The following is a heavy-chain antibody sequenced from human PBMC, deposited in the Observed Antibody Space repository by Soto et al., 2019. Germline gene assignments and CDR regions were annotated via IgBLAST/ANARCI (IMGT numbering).Heavy chain of an antibody. V-gene: IGHV4-34*01. CDR1: GGSFSGYY. D-gene: IGHD3-10*01. CDR3: ARGRYYYGSGSYYPALGYYYYGMDV. J-gene: IGHJ6*02. CDR2: INHSGST. Sequence: SETLSLTCAVYGGSFSGYYWSWIRQPPGKGLEWIGEINHSGSTNYNPSHKSRVNISVDTSKNQFSLKQSPVTAADTVVYYCARGRYYYGSGSYYPALGYYYYGMDVWGQGTTVTVSS.